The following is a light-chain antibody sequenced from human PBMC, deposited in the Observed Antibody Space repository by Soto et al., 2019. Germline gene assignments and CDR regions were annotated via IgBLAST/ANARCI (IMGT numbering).Light chain of an antibody. CDR1: SGSVSTSEY. CDR3: VLYMAGGISV. J-gene: IGLJ3*02. Sequence: QTVVTQEPSFSVSPGETVTLTCGWTSGSVSTSEYPSWYQQTPGQAPRTLIYSTSTRSSGVPDRFSGSILGNKAALTITGAQADDESDYYCVLYMAGGISVFGGGTQLTVL. CDR2: STS. V-gene: IGLV8-61*01.